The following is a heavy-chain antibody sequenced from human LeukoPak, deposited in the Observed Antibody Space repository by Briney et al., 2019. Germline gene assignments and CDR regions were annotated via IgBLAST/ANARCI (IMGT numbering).Heavy chain of an antibody. D-gene: IGHD3-10*01. CDR3: SRGGSGTYYPIPY. J-gene: IGHJ4*02. CDR2: ISTSGDTI. V-gene: IGHV3-11*01. CDR1: GFSFSDFY. Sequence: AGGSLRLSCAASGFSFSDFYMTWVRQAPGKGLEWISYISTSGDTIYYADSVKGRFTISRDNAKKSLYLQMNSLRAEDTAVYYCSRGGSGTYYPIPYGGQGTLVTVSS.